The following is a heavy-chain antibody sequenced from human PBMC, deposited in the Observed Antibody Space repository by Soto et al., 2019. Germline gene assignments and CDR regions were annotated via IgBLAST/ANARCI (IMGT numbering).Heavy chain of an antibody. D-gene: IGHD3-9*01. Sequence: GGSLRLSCAASDFSFSSYAMHWIRQAPGKGLEWLAVISFDGNIIQYADSVKGRFIISRDNSKNTLYLQMNSLRGDDTAVYYCARTLDTITYYFDYWGQGTLVTVSS. J-gene: IGHJ4*02. V-gene: IGHV3-30-3*01. CDR1: DFSFSSYA. CDR2: ISFDGNII. CDR3: ARTLDTITYYFDY.